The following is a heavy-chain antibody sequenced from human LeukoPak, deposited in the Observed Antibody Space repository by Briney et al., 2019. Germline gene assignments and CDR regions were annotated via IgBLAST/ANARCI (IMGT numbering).Heavy chain of an antibody. J-gene: IGHJ4*02. CDR3: ARSLVYAPSYFDY. D-gene: IGHD2-8*01. V-gene: IGHV1-2*02. CDR2: IDPNSGGT. Sequence: GASVKVSCKASGYTFTDYFVHWVRQAPGQGLEWMGWIDPNSGGTNYAQNFQAKVTMTRDTSISTAYMELSRLRSDNTAVYYCARSLVYAPSYFDYWGQGTLVTVSS. CDR1: GYTFTDYF.